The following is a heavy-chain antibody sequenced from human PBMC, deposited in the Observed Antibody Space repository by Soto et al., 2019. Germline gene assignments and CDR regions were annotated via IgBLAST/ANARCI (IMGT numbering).Heavy chain of an antibody. V-gene: IGHV4-31*03. CDR1: GGSISGGGYY. Sequence: SETLSLTCTVSGGSISGGGYYWSWIRQHPGKGLEWIGYIYYSGSTYYNPSLKSRVTISVDTSKNQFSLKLSSVTAADTAVYYCARECSGGSCYRNGRGGFDPWGQGTLVNVSS. D-gene: IGHD2-15*01. J-gene: IGHJ5*02. CDR3: ARECSGGSCYRNGRGGFDP. CDR2: IYYSGST.